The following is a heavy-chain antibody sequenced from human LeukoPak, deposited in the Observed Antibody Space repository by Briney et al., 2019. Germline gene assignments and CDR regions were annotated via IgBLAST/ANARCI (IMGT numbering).Heavy chain of an antibody. J-gene: IGHJ5*02. D-gene: IGHD3-16*01. V-gene: IGHV4-39*07. CDR3: ARGYNRVGGEFDP. Sequence: TSETLSLTCTVSGGSIRSSYYYWGWIRQPPGKGLEWIGSIYDSGSTNYNPSLKSRVTISVDTSKNQFSLKLSSVTAADTAVYYCARGYNRVGGEFDPWGQGTLVTVSS. CDR2: IYDSGST. CDR1: GGSIRSSYYY.